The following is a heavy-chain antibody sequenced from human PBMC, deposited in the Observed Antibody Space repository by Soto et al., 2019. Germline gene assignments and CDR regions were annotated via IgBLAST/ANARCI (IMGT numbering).Heavy chain of an antibody. Sequence: QVQLVQSGAEVKKPGASVKVSCKASGYTFTSYGISWVRQAPGQGLEWMGWISAYNGNTNYAQKLQGRVTMTTDTPTSTAYMEVRSLRSDDTAVYYCAMSRIAAFYYFDYWGQGTLVTVSS. CDR3: AMSRIAAFYYFDY. V-gene: IGHV1-18*01. J-gene: IGHJ4*02. CDR2: ISAYNGNT. CDR1: GYTFTSYG. D-gene: IGHD6-25*01.